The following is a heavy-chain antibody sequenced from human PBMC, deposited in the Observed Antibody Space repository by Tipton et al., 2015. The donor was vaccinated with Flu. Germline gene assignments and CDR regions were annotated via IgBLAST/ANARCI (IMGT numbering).Heavy chain of an antibody. CDR2: IIPKFPTS. Sequence: QVQLVQSGAEEKKPGSSVKVSCKASGGTLRSYAISWVRQAPGQGLEWMGGIIPKFPTSNYARKFQDRVTITADESTSTAYMELTSLRSEDSAVYYCAGGIPTSSCYTCYYYAMDVWGPGTTVIVS. D-gene: IGHD3-3*01. V-gene: IGHV1-69*01. CDR1: GGTLRSYA. CDR3: AGGIPTSSCYTCYYYAMDV. J-gene: IGHJ6*02.